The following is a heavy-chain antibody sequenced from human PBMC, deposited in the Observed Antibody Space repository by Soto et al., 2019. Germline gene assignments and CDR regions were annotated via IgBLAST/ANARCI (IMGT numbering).Heavy chain of an antibody. CDR3: TRVVGATTVFDY. J-gene: IGHJ4*02. D-gene: IGHD1-26*01. CDR1: GFTFGDYA. Sequence: GGSLRLSCTVSGFTFGDYAMSWFRQAPGKGLEWVGFIRSKAYGGTTEYAASVKGRFTISRDDSKSIAYLQMNSLKTEDTAVYHCTRVVGATTVFDYWGQGTLVTVSS. V-gene: IGHV3-49*03. CDR2: IRSKAYGGTT.